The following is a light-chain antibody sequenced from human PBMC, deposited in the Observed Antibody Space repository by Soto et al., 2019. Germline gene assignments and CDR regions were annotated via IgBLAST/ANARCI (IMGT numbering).Light chain of an antibody. J-gene: IGKJ5*01. V-gene: IGKV3-20*01. CDR2: GAS. Sequence: IVLTQSPGTLSLSPGERATLSCRASQSVSNTYLAWYQQKPGQAPRLLIHGASSRATGIPDRFSGSGSGTDFTLSISRLEPEDFAVYYCQQYGSSPPITFGQGTRLEIK. CDR3: QQYGSSPPIT. CDR1: QSVSNTY.